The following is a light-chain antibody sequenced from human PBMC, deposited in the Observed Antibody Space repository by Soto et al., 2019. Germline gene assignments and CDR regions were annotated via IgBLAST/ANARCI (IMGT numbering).Light chain of an antibody. CDR1: SSDIGSNH. J-gene: IGLJ2*01. V-gene: IGLV1-47*01. Sequence: QAVVTQPPSASGTPGQRVTISCSGSSSDIGSNHVFWYQQLPGTAPKLLIYRNNQRPSGVPDRFSGSKSGTSASLAISGLRSEDEADYYCAVWDDNLSVYVVFGGGTQLTVL. CDR2: RNN. CDR3: AVWDDNLSVYVV.